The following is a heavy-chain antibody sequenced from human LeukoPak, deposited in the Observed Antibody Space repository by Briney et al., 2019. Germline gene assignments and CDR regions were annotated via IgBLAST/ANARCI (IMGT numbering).Heavy chain of an antibody. Sequence: TLSLTCAVYGGSFSGYYWSWIRQHPGKGLEWIGYIYYSGGTQYNPSLKSRVTISVDTSKNQFSLRLSSVTAADTAVYYCARLDILTAANFDPWGQGTLVTVSS. V-gene: IGHV4-31*11. D-gene: IGHD3-9*01. CDR2: IYYSGGT. J-gene: IGHJ5*02. CDR3: ARLDILTAANFDP. CDR1: GGSFSGYY.